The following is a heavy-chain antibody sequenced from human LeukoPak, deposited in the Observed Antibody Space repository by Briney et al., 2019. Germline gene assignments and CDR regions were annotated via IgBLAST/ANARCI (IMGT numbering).Heavy chain of an antibody. V-gene: IGHV3-33*01. CDR3: ARAVSGWSRFDP. CDR1: GFTFSSYG. D-gene: IGHD6-25*01. CDR2: IWYDGSNK. Sequence: TGGSLRLSCAASGFTFSSYGMHWVRQAPGKGLEWVAAIWYDGSNKYYADSVKGRFTISRDNSKNTLYLQMNSLRAEDTAVYYCARAVSGWSRFDPWGQGTLVTVSS. J-gene: IGHJ5*02.